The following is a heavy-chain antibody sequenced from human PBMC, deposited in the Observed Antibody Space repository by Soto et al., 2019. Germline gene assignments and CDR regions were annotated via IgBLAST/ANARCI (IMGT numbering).Heavy chain of an antibody. Sequence: EVQLVESGGGLVPPGGSLRLSCEVSGFTFSDRYMDWVRQAPGRGLEWVGRSRNKANRYTTEYATSVKGRFTVSRDDSKNLFFLQLNSMKTEDTAMYYCVRGYRGVDYWGQGALVTVSS. CDR3: VRGYRGVDY. J-gene: IGHJ4*02. D-gene: IGHD5-12*01. CDR1: GFTFSDRY. CDR2: SRNKANRYTT. V-gene: IGHV3-72*01.